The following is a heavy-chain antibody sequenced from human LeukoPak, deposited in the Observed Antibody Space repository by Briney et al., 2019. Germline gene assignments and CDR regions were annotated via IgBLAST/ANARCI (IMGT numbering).Heavy chain of an antibody. CDR2: IWYDGSNK. CDR1: GFTFNTFG. Sequence: GRSLRLSCAASGFTFNTFGMNWVRQAPGKGLEWVAVIWYDGSNKYYADSVKGRFTISRGNSKSTLYLQVNSLRVEDTAVYYCARISCTGNSCRPYSYYDMDVWGQGTTVTVSS. CDR3: ARISCTGNSCRPYSYYDMDV. D-gene: IGHD2-15*01. J-gene: IGHJ6*02. V-gene: IGHV3-33*01.